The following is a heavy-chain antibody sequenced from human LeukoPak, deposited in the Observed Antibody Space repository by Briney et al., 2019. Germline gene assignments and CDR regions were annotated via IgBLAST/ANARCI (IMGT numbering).Heavy chain of an antibody. Sequence: GGSLRLSCAASGFVFSSYWMHWVRQAPGKGPMWVSHINGERSSTSYADSEKGRFTISRDNAKNTLYLQMNTLRADDTAVYYCASGGPQSTSPADYWGQGTLVTVSS. CDR1: GFVFSSYW. CDR3: ASGGPQSTSPADY. J-gene: IGHJ4*02. D-gene: IGHD2-2*01. CDR2: INGERSST. V-gene: IGHV3-74*01.